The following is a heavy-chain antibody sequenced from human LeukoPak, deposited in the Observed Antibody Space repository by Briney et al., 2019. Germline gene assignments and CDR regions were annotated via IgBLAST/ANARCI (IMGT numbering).Heavy chain of an antibody. Sequence: GESLKISCKGSGYSFTSYWIGWVRQVPGKGLEWMGIISPGDSDTRYSPSFQGQVTISADKSINTAYLHWSSLKASDTAMYYCARRYSGYEYFEYWGQGTLVTVSS. CDR1: GYSFTSYW. V-gene: IGHV5-51*01. CDR2: ISPGDSDT. D-gene: IGHD5-12*01. J-gene: IGHJ4*02. CDR3: ARRYSGYEYFEY.